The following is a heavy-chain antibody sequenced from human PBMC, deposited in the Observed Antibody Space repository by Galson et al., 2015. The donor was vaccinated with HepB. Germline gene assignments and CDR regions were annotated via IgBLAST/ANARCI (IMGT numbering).Heavy chain of an antibody. CDR2: INPDGSDT. D-gene: IGHD2-2*01. CDR3: AKHHGQLLLGY. V-gene: IGHV3-9*01. Sequence: PLRLACAASGVIFDDYAMHWVGQVPGKGPVWVSRINPDGSDTVYADSVKGRLTISRDNAKNTLYLQMNSLRAEDTAVYYCAKHHGQLLLGYWGQGTLVTVSS. J-gene: IGHJ4*02. CDR1: GVIFDDYA.